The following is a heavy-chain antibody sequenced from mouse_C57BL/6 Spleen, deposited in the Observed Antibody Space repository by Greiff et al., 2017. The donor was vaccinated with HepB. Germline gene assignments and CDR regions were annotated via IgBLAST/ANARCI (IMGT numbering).Heavy chain of an antibody. CDR2: IYPRSGNT. J-gene: IGHJ1*03. V-gene: IGHV1-81*01. Sequence: VQLQESGAELARPGASVKLSCKASGYTFTSYGISWVKQRTGQGLEWIGEIYPRSGNTYYNEKFKGKATLTADKSSSTAYMELRSLTSEDSAVYFYARGDDSHWYFDVWGTGTTVTVSS. CDR1: GYTFTSYG. CDR3: ARGDDSHWYFDV. D-gene: IGHD2-4*01.